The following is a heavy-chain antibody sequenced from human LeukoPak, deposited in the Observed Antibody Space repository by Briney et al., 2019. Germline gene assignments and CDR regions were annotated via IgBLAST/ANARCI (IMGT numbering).Heavy chain of an antibody. V-gene: IGHV3-23*01. Sequence: GGSLRLSCAASGFTFSSYAMSWVRQAPGKGLEWVSAISGSGGSTYYADSVKGRFTISRDNSKNTLYLQMNSLRAEDTAVYYCAKSQGPFGEFREYYYYMDVWGKGTTVTVSS. J-gene: IGHJ6*03. CDR3: AKSQGPFGEFREYYYYMDV. CDR1: GFTFSSYA. D-gene: IGHD3-10*01. CDR2: ISGSGGST.